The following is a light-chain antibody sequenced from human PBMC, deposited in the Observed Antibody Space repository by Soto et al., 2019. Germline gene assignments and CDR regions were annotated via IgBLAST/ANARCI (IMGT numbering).Light chain of an antibody. V-gene: IGLV1-44*01. CDR1: SSNIGNNL. CDR3: ATWDASLSAYV. J-gene: IGLJ1*01. Sequence: QSVLTQPPSASGTPGQRVTISCSGSSSNIGNNLVSWYQQLPGAAPKLLIHTNNQRPSGVPDRFSGSKSGSSASLAISGLQSEDEADYCCATWDASLSAYVFGSGTKVTVL. CDR2: TNN.